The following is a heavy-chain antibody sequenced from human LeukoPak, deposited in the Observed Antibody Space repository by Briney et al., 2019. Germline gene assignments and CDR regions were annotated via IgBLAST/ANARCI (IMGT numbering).Heavy chain of an antibody. J-gene: IGHJ4*02. CDR1: GGSINRDY. V-gene: IGHV4-59*01. Sequence: PSETLSLTCTVSGGSINRDYWSWIRQPPGKELEWIGYIYYSGSTNYNPSLRSRVTISVDTSKNQFSLKLTSVTAADTAVYYCATHSGSSSYYFNYWGQGTLVTVSS. CDR3: ATHSGSSSYYFNY. D-gene: IGHD1-26*01. CDR2: IYYSGST.